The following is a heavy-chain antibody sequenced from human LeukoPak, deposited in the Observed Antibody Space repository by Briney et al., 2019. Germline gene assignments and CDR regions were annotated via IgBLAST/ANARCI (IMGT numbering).Heavy chain of an antibody. Sequence: SETLSLTCTVSGGSISSYYWSWIRQPPGKGLELIGYIYYSGSTNYNPSLKSRVTISVDTSKNQFSLKLSSVTAADTAVYYCARVGIAVAGTLAFDIWGQGTMVTVSS. V-gene: IGHV4-59*01. CDR1: GGSISSYY. J-gene: IGHJ3*02. CDR3: ARVGIAVAGTLAFDI. D-gene: IGHD6-19*01. CDR2: IYYSGST.